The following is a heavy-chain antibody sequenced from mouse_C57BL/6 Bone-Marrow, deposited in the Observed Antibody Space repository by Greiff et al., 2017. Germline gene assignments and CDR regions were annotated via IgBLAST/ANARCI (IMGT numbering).Heavy chain of an antibody. CDR2: IDPETGGT. V-gene: IGHV1-15*01. CDR1: GYTFTDYE. J-gene: IGHJ3*01. D-gene: IGHD1-1*01. Sequence: QVQLQQSGAELVRPGASVTLSCKASGYTFTDYEMHWVKQTPVHGLEWIGAIDPETGGTAYNQRFKGKAILTADKSSSPAYMELRSLTSEDSAVYYCTISRYYGSSEPFAYWGQGTLVTVSA. CDR3: TISRYYGSSEPFAY.